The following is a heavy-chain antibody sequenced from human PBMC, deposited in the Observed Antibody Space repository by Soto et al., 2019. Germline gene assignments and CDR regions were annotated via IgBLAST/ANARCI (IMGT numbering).Heavy chain of an antibody. CDR3: ARGGGSGSYPYYYYMDV. J-gene: IGHJ6*03. CDR1: SGSISSSNW. CDR2: IYHSGST. D-gene: IGHD3-10*01. Sequence: QVQLQESGPGLVKPSGTLSLTCAVSSGSISSSNWWSWVRQPPGKGLEWIGEIYHSGSTNYNPSLKSRVTISVDRSKNQFSRKLSSVTAAETAVYYCARGGGSGSYPYYYYMDVWGKGTTVTVSS. V-gene: IGHV4-4*02.